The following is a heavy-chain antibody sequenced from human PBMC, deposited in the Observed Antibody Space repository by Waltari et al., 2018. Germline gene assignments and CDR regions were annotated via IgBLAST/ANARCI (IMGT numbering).Heavy chain of an antibody. V-gene: IGHV1-69*01. Sequence: QVQLVQSGAEVKKPGSSVKVSCKASGGTFSSYAISWVRQAAGQGLEWMGGSIPIFSTANYAQKFQGRVTITADESTSTAYMELSSLRSEDTAVYYCARGYYYDSSGYQNFDYWGQGTLVTVSS. D-gene: IGHD3-22*01. CDR1: GGTFSSYA. J-gene: IGHJ4*02. CDR2: SIPIFSTA. CDR3: ARGYYYDSSGYQNFDY.